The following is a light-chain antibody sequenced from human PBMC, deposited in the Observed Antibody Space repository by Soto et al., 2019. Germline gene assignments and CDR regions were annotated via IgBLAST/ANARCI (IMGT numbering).Light chain of an antibody. J-gene: IGLJ2*01. Sequence: QSALTQPPSASGSPGRSVTISCTGTSSDVGGYNYVSWYQQHAGKAPKLMIYEVSKRPSGVPDRFSGSKSANTASLTVSGLQAEDEADYYCSSYAGSNIVFGGGTKVTVL. CDR2: EVS. CDR3: SSYAGSNIV. CDR1: SSDVGGYNY. V-gene: IGLV2-8*01.